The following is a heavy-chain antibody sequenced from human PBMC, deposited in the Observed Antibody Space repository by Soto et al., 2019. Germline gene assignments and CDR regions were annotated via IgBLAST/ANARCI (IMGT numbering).Heavy chain of an antibody. CDR3: ARVIVVVPAAAHYYYYYGMDV. D-gene: IGHD2-2*01. CDR1: GGSFSGYY. CDR2: INHSGST. Sequence: SETLSLTCAVYGGSFSGYYWSWIRQPPGKGLEWIGEINHSGSTNHNPSLKSRVTISVDTSKNQFSLKLSSVTAADTAVYYCARVIVVVPAAAHYYYYYGMDVWGQGTTVTVSS. J-gene: IGHJ6*02. V-gene: IGHV4-34*01.